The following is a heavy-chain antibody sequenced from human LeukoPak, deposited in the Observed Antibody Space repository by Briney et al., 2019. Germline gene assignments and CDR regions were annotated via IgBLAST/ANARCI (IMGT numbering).Heavy chain of an antibody. Sequence: SETLSLTCTVSGGSISSYYWSWIRQPPGKGLEWIGYIYYSGSTNYNPSLKSRVTISVDTSKNQFSLKLSSVTAADTAVYYCAREGISGDAFDIWGQGTMVTVSS. CDR1: GGSISSYY. CDR2: IYYSGST. D-gene: IGHD6-25*01. CDR3: AREGISGDAFDI. J-gene: IGHJ3*02. V-gene: IGHV4-59*01.